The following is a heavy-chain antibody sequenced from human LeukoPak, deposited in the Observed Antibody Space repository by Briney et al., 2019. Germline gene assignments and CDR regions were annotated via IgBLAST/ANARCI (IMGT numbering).Heavy chain of an antibody. Sequence: SETLSLTCTVSGGSVSSDNYYWSWIRQPPGKGLEWIGYIYDSGSTSYNPSLKSRVTMSVDTSNNQFSLKLSSVTAADTAVYYCARRYCTDGVCYLVSWGQGTLVTVSS. CDR1: GGSVSSDNYY. CDR2: IYDSGST. D-gene: IGHD2-8*01. V-gene: IGHV4-61*01. J-gene: IGHJ5*02. CDR3: ARRYCTDGVCYLVS.